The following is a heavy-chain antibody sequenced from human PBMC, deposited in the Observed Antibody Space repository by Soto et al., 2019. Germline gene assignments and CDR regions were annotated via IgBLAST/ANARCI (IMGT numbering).Heavy chain of an antibody. CDR3: ARDEGYTRRAHCNY. D-gene: IGHD5-12*01. V-gene: IGHV1-69*13. J-gene: IGHJ4*02. CDR1: GGTFSSYA. Sequence: GSSVKVSCKASGGTFSSYAISWVRQAPGPGLEWMGGIIPIFGTANYAQKFQGRVTITADESTSTAYMELSSLRPEDTAVYYCARDEGYTRRAHCNYWGQGTMVTVSS. CDR2: IIPIFGTA.